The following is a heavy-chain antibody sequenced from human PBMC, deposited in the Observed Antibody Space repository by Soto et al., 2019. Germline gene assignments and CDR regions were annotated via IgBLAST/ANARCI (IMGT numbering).Heavy chain of an antibody. J-gene: IGHJ5*02. Sequence: EVQLVESGGGLVQPGGSLRLSCAASGFTFSSYWMSWVRQAPGKGLEWVANIKQDGSEKYYVDSVKGRCTISRDNAKNSLYLQMNSLRAEDTAVYYCARQYCSGGSCYLGWFDPWGQGTLVTVSS. CDR2: IKQDGSEK. CDR1: GFTFSSYW. CDR3: ARQYCSGGSCYLGWFDP. D-gene: IGHD2-15*01. V-gene: IGHV3-7*05.